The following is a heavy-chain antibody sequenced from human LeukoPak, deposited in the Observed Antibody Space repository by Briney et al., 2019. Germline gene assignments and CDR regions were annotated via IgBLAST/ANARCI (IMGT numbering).Heavy chain of an antibody. J-gene: IGHJ4*02. Sequence: GGSLRLSCAASGFTFSSYAMSWVRQAPGKGLEWVSAISGSGGSTYYADSVKGRSTISRDNSKNTLYLQMNSLRAEDTAVYYCAKGMVYYYDSSGYLAGLDYWGQGTLVTVSS. CDR1: GFTFSSYA. D-gene: IGHD3-22*01. V-gene: IGHV3-23*01. CDR2: ISGSGGST. CDR3: AKGMVYYYDSSGYLAGLDY.